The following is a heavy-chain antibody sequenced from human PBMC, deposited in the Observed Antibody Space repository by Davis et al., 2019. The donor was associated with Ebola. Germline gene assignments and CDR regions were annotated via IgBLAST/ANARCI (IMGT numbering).Heavy chain of an antibody. J-gene: IGHJ6*03. CDR1: GFTFSSYW. CDR3: ARDSHSSSWLGVNYYYMDV. D-gene: IGHD6-13*01. V-gene: IGHV3-7*03. CDR2: IKQDGSEK. Sequence: GESLKISCAASGFTFSSYWMSWVRQAPGKGLEWVANIKQDGSEKYYVDSVKGRFTISRDNAKNSLYLQMNSLRAEDTAVYYCARDSHSSSWLGVNYYYMDVWGKGTTVTVSS.